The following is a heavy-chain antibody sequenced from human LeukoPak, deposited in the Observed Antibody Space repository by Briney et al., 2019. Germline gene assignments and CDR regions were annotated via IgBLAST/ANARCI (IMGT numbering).Heavy chain of an antibody. V-gene: IGHV1-2*02. Sequence: ASVKVSCKASGYTFIGYYMHWVRQAPGQGLEWMGWINPNSGGTKYAQKFQGRVTMTRDTSISTAYMELSRLRSDDTAVYYCAREPGDSSGWSEWGQGTLVTASS. CDR3: AREPGDSSGWSE. CDR2: INPNSGGT. CDR1: GYTFIGYY. J-gene: IGHJ4*02. D-gene: IGHD6-19*01.